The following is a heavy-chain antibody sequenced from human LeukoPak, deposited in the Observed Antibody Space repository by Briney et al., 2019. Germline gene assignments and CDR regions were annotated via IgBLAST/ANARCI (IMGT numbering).Heavy chain of an antibody. Sequence: SETLSLTCAVSGGSMSSSHWWSWVRQPPGKGLEWIGEIYLSGSTNYNPSLKSRVTISVDTSKNQFSLRLSSVTAADTAVYYCARQMSGWFDPWGQGTLVTVSS. CDR2: IYLSGST. CDR3: ARQMSGWFDP. CDR1: GGSMSSSHW. D-gene: IGHD3-10*01. V-gene: IGHV4-4*02. J-gene: IGHJ5*02.